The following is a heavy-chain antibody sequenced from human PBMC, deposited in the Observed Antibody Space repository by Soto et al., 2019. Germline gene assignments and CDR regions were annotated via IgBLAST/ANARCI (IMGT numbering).Heavy chain of an antibody. CDR1: GGTLSSYA. Sequence: QVQLVQSGAEVKKPGSSVKVSCKAPGGTLSSYAINWVRQPPGQGLEWMGGIIPIFGSANYAPKFQGRVTISADESTSTAYMDVSSLRSEDTAVYYCAGTREIPYYHGMDVWGQGTTVTVSS. CDR3: AGTREIPYYHGMDV. CDR2: IIPIFGSA. V-gene: IGHV1-69*01. J-gene: IGHJ6*02. D-gene: IGHD2-2*02.